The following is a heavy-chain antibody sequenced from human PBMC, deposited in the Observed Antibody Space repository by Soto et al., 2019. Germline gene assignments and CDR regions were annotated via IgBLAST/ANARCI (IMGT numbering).Heavy chain of an antibody. J-gene: IGHJ4*02. Sequence: QVQLQESGPGLVKPSETLSLTCTVSGGSISSYYWSWIRQPPGKGLGWIGYLYYSGSTNFNPSLKSRVTISVDTSKNPFSLKLSSVTAADTAVYSCAIGGYNGYDRVYFDYWGQGTLVTVSS. V-gene: IGHV4-59*01. CDR2: LYYSGST. D-gene: IGHD5-12*01. CDR1: GGSISSYY. CDR3: AIGGYNGYDRVYFDY.